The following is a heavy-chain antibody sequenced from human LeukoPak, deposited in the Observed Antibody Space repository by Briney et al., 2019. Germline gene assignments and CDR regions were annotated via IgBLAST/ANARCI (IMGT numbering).Heavy chain of an antibody. D-gene: IGHD3-3*01. CDR1: GYTFTGYY. CDR2: INPNSGGT. J-gene: IGHJ4*02. CDR3: ARESFRSLEWLSIGPFDY. V-gene: IGHV1-2*06. Sequence: ASVKVSCKXSGYTFTGYYMHWVRQSPGQGLEWMGRINPNSGGTNYAQKFQGRVTMTRDTSISTAYMELSRLRSDDTAVYYCARESFRSLEWLSIGPFDYWGQGTLVTVSS.